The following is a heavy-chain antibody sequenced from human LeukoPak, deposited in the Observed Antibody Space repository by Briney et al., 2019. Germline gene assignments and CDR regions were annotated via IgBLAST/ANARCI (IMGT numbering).Heavy chain of an antibody. CDR2: IWYDGSNK. V-gene: IGHV3-33*01. Sequence: PGRSLRLSCAASGFTFSSYGMHWVRQAPGKGLEWVAVIWYDGSNKYYADSVKGRFTISRDNSKNTLYLQMNSLRAEDTAVYYCARDLPYYYDSSGPLDYWGQGTLVTVSS. CDR1: GFTFSSYG. J-gene: IGHJ4*02. D-gene: IGHD3-22*01. CDR3: ARDLPYYYDSSGPLDY.